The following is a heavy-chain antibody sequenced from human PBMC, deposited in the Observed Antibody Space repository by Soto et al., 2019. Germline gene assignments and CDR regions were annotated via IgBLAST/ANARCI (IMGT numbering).Heavy chain of an antibody. Sequence: PGGSLRLSCAASGFTFSSYSMNWVRQAPGKGLEWVSSISSSSSYIYYADSVKGRFTISRDNAKNSLYLQMNSLRAEDTAVYYCARDPDDFYYFDYWGQGTLVTVSS. V-gene: IGHV3-21*01. J-gene: IGHJ4*02. CDR2: ISSSSSYI. D-gene: IGHD3-3*01. CDR1: GFTFSSYS. CDR3: ARDPDDFYYFDY.